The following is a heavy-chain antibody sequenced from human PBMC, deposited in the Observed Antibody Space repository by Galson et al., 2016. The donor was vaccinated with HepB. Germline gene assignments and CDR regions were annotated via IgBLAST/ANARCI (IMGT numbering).Heavy chain of an antibody. D-gene: IGHD3-3*01. CDR3: ARVVFLEWLLRPDNWFDP. CDR1: GGSMSSGNYA. J-gene: IGHJ5*02. Sequence: TLSLTCTVSGGSMSSGNYAWSWIRQAPGKGLEWLGYIYQTGGTYYNVSLKSRVSISLNRSKNQFSLGLSSVTAADTAVYYCARVVFLEWLLRPDNWFDPWGQGTLVTVSS. V-gene: IGHV4-30-2*01. CDR2: IYQTGGT.